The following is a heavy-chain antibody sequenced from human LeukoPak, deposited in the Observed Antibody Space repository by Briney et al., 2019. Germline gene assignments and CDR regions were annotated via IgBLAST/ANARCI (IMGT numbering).Heavy chain of an antibody. CDR2: SRNKANSYTT. CDR3: ARGDSSGHSNY. Sequence: GGSLRLSCAAAGFTLSDHYMDWVRQAPGKGLEWVGRSRNKANSYTTEYAASVTGRFTIARDDSENSLYLQMNSLKTEDTAVYYCARGDSSGHSNYWGQGTLVTVSS. CDR1: GFTLSDHY. D-gene: IGHD3-22*01. V-gene: IGHV3-72*01. J-gene: IGHJ4*02.